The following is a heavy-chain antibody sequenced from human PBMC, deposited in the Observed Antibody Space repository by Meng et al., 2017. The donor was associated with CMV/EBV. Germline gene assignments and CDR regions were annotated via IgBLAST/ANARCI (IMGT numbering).Heavy chain of an antibody. CDR1: GFTFDAYT. CDR3: AKDQDIVATGGAIDY. V-gene: IGHV3-43*01. Sequence: GGSLRLSCAASGFTFDAYTMHWVRQAPGKGLEWVSLISWDGGSTYYADSVKGRFTISRDNSKNSLYLQMNSLRTEDTALYYCAKDQDIVATGGAIDYWGQGTLVTVSS. CDR2: ISWDGGST. D-gene: IGHD5-12*01. J-gene: IGHJ4*02.